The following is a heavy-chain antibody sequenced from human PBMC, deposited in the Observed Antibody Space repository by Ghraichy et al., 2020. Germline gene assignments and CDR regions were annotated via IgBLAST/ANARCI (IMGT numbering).Heavy chain of an antibody. Sequence: GESLNISCAASGFTFSSYAMSWVRQAPGKGLEWVSAISGSGGSTYYADSVKGRFTISRDNSKNTLYLQMNSLRAEDTAVYYCAKERWGTNWYFDLWGRGTLVTVSS. CDR2: ISGSGGST. CDR1: GFTFSSYA. V-gene: IGHV3-23*01. J-gene: IGHJ2*01. D-gene: IGHD1-14*01. CDR3: AKERWGTNWYFDL.